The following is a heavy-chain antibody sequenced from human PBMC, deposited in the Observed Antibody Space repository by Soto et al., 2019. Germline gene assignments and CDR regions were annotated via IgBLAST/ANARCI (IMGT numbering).Heavy chain of an antibody. Sequence: EVQLVESGGGLVQPGGSLRLSCAASGFTVSSNYMSWVRQAPGKGLEWVSVIYSGGSTYYAGSVKGRFTISRDNSKNTLYLQMNSLRAEDTAVYYCAREANSGYDYDAFDIWGHGTMVTVSS. V-gene: IGHV3-66*01. J-gene: IGHJ3*02. CDR1: GFTVSSNY. CDR3: AREANSGYDYDAFDI. D-gene: IGHD5-12*01. CDR2: IYSGGST.